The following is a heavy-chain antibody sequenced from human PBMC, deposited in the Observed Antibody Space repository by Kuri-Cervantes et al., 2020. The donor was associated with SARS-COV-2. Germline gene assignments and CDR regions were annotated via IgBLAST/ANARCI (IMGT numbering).Heavy chain of an antibody. Sequence: GGSLRLSCAASGFTFSSYAMSWVRQAPGKGLEWVSAISSSGGSTYYADSVKGRFTISRDSSKNTLYLQMNSLSAEDTAVYYCAKSYRGEYLLLFLGYWGQGTLVTVSS. J-gene: IGHJ4*02. CDR2: ISSSGGST. CDR1: GFTFSSYA. D-gene: IGHD2-2*01. CDR3: AKSYRGEYLLLFLGY. V-gene: IGHV3-23*01.